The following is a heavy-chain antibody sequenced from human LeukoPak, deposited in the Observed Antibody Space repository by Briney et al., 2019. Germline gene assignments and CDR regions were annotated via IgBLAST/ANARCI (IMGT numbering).Heavy chain of an antibody. J-gene: IGHJ4*02. Sequence: GGSLRLSCAASGFTFSNYAMSWVRQAPGKGLEWVSAISGRAGTTYYADSVKGRFTISRDNSKNTLYLQMNSLRAEDTAVYYCARDQLRYFDWLPYYWGQGTLVTVSS. V-gene: IGHV3-23*01. CDR3: ARDQLRYFDWLPYY. D-gene: IGHD3-9*01. CDR2: ISGRAGTT. CDR1: GFTFSNYA.